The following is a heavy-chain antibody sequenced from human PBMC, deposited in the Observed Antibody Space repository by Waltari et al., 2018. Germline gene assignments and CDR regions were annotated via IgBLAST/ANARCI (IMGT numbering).Heavy chain of an antibody. CDR2: ITSGSTI. V-gene: IGHV3-11*01. D-gene: IGHD3-10*01. Sequence: QVQLVESGGGLVKPGGSLSLSCAASGFTFSDYYMSWIRQAPGKGLEWVSDITSGSTIYYADSVKGRFTISRDNAKNSLYLQMNSLRAEDTAVYYCAREAWFGELLSDYWGQGTLVTVSS. CDR3: AREAWFGELLSDY. CDR1: GFTFSDYY. J-gene: IGHJ4*02.